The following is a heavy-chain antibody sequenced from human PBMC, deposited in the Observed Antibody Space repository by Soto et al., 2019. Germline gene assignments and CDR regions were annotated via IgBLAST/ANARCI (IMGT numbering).Heavy chain of an antibody. J-gene: IGHJ3*02. CDR2: IYPGDSGT. Sequence: GESLKISCKGSGYSFTSYWIGWVRQMPGKGLEWMGIIYPGDSGTRYSPSFQGQVTISADKSISTAYLQWSSLKASDTAMYYCARPYYYDSSGYSGAFDIWGQGTMVTVSS. CDR3: ARPYYYDSSGYSGAFDI. CDR1: GYSFTSYW. D-gene: IGHD3-22*01. V-gene: IGHV5-51*01.